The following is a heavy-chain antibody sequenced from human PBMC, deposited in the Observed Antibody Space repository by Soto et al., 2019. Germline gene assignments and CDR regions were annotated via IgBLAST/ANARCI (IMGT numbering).Heavy chain of an antibody. CDR2: IYWDDDK. D-gene: IGHD3-22*01. V-gene: IGHV2-5*02. J-gene: IGHJ6*02. CDR3: ARIPVDYYDSSGYYGNYYYYYGMDV. CDR1: GFSLSTSGVG. Sequence: SGPTLVNPTQTLTLTCTFSGFSLSTSGVGVGWIRQPPGKALEWLALIYWDDDKRYSPSLKSRLTITKDTSKNQVVLTMTNMEPVDTATYYCARIPVDYYDSSGYYGNYYYYYGMDVWGQGTTVTVSS.